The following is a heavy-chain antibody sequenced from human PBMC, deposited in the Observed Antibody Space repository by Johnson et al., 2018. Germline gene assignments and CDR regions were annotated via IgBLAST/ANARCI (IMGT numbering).Heavy chain of an antibody. CDR2: ISGNSCSI. Sequence: EVQLVEAGGGLVEPGRSMRLSCAASGFTFDDYAMHWVRQAPGKGLEWVLGISGNSCSIGYADSVKGRFTISRDNAKNSLYLQMNSLRAEDTAVYYCAKADDILTGYPLLDAFDIWGQGTMVTVSS. V-gene: IGHV3-9*01. J-gene: IGHJ3*02. CDR1: GFTFDDYA. D-gene: IGHD3-9*01. CDR3: AKADDILTGYPLLDAFDI.